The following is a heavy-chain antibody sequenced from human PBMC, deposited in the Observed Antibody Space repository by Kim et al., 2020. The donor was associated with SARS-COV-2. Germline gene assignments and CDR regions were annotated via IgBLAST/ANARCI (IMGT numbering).Heavy chain of an antibody. CDR1: GFIFSNFW. J-gene: IGHJ4*02. Sequence: GGSLRLSCAASGFIFSNFWMSWVRQAPGKGLERVANIKKDGSEKNYADSVKARFTVSTDNAKNSLYLLMKSLGAEDTAVNYCARGGWLDYWGLGTLAT. CDR3: ARGGWLDY. CDR2: IKKDGSEK. V-gene: IGHV3-7*03. D-gene: IGHD6-19*01.